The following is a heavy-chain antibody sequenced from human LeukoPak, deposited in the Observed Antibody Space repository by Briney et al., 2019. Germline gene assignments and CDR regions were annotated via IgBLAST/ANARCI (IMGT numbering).Heavy chain of an antibody. V-gene: IGHV1-69*05. J-gene: IGHJ4*02. CDR1: GGTFSSYA. Sequence: ASVKVSCKASGGTFSSYAISWVRQAPGQGLEWMGGIIPIFGTANYAQKFQGRVTITTDESTSTAYMELSSLRSEDTAVYYCARDYVYYYDSSGYYSTGSDYWGQGTLVTVSS. CDR3: ARDYVYYYDSSGYYSTGSDY. CDR2: IIPIFGTA. D-gene: IGHD3-22*01.